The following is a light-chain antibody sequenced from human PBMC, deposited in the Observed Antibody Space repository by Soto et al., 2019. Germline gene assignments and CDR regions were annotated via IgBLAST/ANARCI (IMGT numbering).Light chain of an antibody. Sequence: EFVLTQSPGTLSLSPGERATLSCRASQSVSSTFLAWYQQKPGQPPRLLIYGASTRDTGIPDRFSGSGSGTDFTLSISRLEPEDFAVYCCQHYCSSPPLTFGGGTKVEIK. CDR1: QSVSSTF. V-gene: IGKV3-20*01. CDR3: QHYCSSPPLT. CDR2: GAS. J-gene: IGKJ4*01.